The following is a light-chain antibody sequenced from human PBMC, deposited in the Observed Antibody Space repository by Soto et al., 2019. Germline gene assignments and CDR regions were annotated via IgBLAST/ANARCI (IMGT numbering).Light chain of an antibody. J-gene: IGKJ4*01. V-gene: IGKV1-39*01. CDR3: QHSFNTPLT. CDR2: AAS. Sequence: DIQMTQSPSSMSASVGDRVTITCRASQNISNYLNWYQQKPGKAPKVLIYAASSLQSGVPSRFSGSGSGTDFTLTISSLQPEDFASYFCQHSFNTPLTFGGGTKVDIK. CDR1: QNISNY.